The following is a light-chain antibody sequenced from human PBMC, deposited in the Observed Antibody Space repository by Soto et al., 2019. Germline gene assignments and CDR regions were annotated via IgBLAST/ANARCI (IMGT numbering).Light chain of an antibody. CDR2: DVN. CDR1: SSDVGGYNY. CDR3: CSYGGSFYV. J-gene: IGLJ1*01. V-gene: IGLV2-11*01. Sequence: QSVLIQPPSVSGSPGQSVTISCTGTSSDVGGYNYVSWYQQHPGKAPKLIIFDVNKRPSGVPDRFSGSKSGSTASLTISGLQAEDEADYYCCSYGGSFYVVGTGTKVTVL.